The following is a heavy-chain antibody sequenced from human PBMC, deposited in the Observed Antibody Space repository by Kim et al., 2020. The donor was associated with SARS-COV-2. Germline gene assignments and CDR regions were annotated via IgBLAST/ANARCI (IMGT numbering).Heavy chain of an antibody. Sequence: GGSLRLSCAASGFTFSSYAMSWVRQAPGNGLEWVSAISGSGGSTYYADSVKGRFTISRDNSKNTLYLQMNSLRAEDTAVYYCAKDMWLGRSGYWGQGTLVTVSS. CDR1: GFTFSSYA. CDR2: ISGSGGST. CDR3: AKDMWLGRSGY. J-gene: IGHJ4*02. D-gene: IGHD6-19*01. V-gene: IGHV3-23*01.